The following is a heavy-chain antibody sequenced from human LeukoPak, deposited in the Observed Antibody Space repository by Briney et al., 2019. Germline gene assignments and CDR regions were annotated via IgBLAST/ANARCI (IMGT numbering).Heavy chain of an antibody. CDR3: ARLAEANDY. CDR1: GYTFTSYY. D-gene: IGHD1-26*01. CDR2: IIPILGIA. Sequence: ASVKVSCKASGYTFTSYYMHWVRQAPGQGLEWMGRIIPILGIANYAQKFQGRVTITADKSTSTAYMELSSLRSEDTAVYYCARLAEANDYWGQGTLVTVSS. V-gene: IGHV1-69*02. J-gene: IGHJ4*02.